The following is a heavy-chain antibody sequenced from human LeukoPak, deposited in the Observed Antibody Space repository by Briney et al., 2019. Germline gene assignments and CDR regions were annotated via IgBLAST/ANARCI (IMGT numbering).Heavy chain of an antibody. CDR2: ISYDGSNK. J-gene: IGHJ4*02. Sequence: PGGSLRLSCATSGFTFSSYAMHWVRQAPGKGLEWVAVISYDGSNKYYADSVKGRFTISRDNSKNTLYLQMNSLRAEDTAVYYCARNDPHDFWSGYYYYWGQGTLVPVSS. CDR1: GFTFSSYA. V-gene: IGHV3-30-3*01. D-gene: IGHD3-3*01. CDR3: ARNDPHDFWSGYYYY.